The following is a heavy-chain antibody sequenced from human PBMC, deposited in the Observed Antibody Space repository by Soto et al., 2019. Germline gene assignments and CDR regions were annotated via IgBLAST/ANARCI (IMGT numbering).Heavy chain of an antibody. D-gene: IGHD6-13*01. CDR1: GFTFSSYG. Sequence: GGSLRLSCAASGFTFSSYGMHWVRQAPGKGLEWVAVIWNDGSNKYYADSVKGRFTISRDNSKNTLYLQMNSLRAEDTAVYYCASEVGVRESSPPGFDPWGQGTLVTVSS. J-gene: IGHJ5*02. V-gene: IGHV3-33*01. CDR3: ASEVGVRESSPPGFDP. CDR2: IWNDGSNK.